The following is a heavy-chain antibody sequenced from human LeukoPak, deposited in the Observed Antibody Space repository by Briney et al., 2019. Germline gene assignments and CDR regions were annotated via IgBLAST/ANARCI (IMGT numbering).Heavy chain of an antibody. D-gene: IGHD3-10*01. J-gene: IGHJ3*02. Sequence: PGRSLRLSCAASGFTLSIYAMHWVREATGKGLECVSAIGTAGAPYYPGSVRGRFTISRENAKNSLYLQMNSLRAGDTAVYYCARAMVRGVGAFDIWGQGTMVTVSS. CDR1: GFTLSIYA. CDR3: ARAMVRGVGAFDI. V-gene: IGHV3-13*05. CDR2: IGTAGAP.